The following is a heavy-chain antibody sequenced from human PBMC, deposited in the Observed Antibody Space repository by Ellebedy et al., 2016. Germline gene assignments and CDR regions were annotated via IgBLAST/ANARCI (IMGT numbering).Heavy chain of an antibody. CDR2: IKQDGSEK. CDR1: GFTFSSYW. D-gene: IGHD3-10*01. CDR3: AKIVRGTLDV. J-gene: IGHJ6*02. Sequence: GESLKISCAASGFTFSSYWMSWVRQAPGKGLEWVANIKQDGSEKYYVDSVKGRFTISRDNSKNTLYLQMNSLRAEDTAVYYCAKIVRGTLDVWGQGTTVTVSS. V-gene: IGHV3-7*05.